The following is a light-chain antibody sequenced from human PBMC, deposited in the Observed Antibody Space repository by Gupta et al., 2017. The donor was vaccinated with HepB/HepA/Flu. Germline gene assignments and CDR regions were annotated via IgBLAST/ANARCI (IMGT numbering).Light chain of an antibody. J-gene: IGKJ2*04. CDR3: QQYNNWPRS. Sequence: EIVMTQSLATRSVSPGESATLSCRPRQSVSSNLAWYQQKPGQAPRLLIYGASTRATGIPARFSGSGSGTEFTLTISSLQSEDFAVYYCQQYNNWPRSFGQGTKLEIK. CDR1: QSVSSN. V-gene: IGKV3-15*01. CDR2: GAS.